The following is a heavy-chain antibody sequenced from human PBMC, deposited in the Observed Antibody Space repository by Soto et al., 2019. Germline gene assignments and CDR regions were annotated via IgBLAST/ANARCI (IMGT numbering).Heavy chain of an antibody. CDR1: GYTFTSYA. J-gene: IGHJ4*02. V-gene: IGHV1-3*01. CDR2: INAGNGNT. CDR3: AREYYDSSGYYYSLAFDY. Sequence: GASVKVSCKASGYTFTSYAMHWVRQAPGQRLEWMGWINAGNGNTKYSQKFQGRVTITRDTSASTAYMELSSLRSEDTAVYYCAREYYDSSGYYYSLAFDYWGQGTLSTVSS. D-gene: IGHD3-22*01.